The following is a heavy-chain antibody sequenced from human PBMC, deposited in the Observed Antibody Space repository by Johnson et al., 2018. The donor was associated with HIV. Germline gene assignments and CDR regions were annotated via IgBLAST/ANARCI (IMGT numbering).Heavy chain of an antibody. Sequence: QVQLVESGGGVVQPGRSLRLSCAASGFTFSSYGMHWVRQAPGKGLEWVAVIWYDGTNRYYGDSVKGRFTISRDNSKNTVYLQMNGLRAEDTAVYHCAKVLYSSSWTNDAFDIWGQGKMITVSS. J-gene: IGHJ3*02. CDR2: IWYDGTNR. CDR1: GFTFSSYG. CDR3: AKVLYSSSWTNDAFDI. V-gene: IGHV3-33*06. D-gene: IGHD6-13*01.